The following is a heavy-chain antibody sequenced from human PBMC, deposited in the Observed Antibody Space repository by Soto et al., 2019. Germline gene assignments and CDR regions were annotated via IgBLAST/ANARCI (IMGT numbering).Heavy chain of an antibody. Sequence: GGSLRLSCAASGFTFSTYAMTWVRQAPGKGPEWVSGISGSGDSTYYADSVKGRFTISRDNSKDTLSLQMSSLRDEDTAVYYCATSRDASFYYYGMYAWGQGTTATVSS. J-gene: IGHJ6*02. D-gene: IGHD6-13*01. CDR1: GFTFSTYA. CDR3: ATSRDASFYYYGMYA. V-gene: IGHV3-23*01. CDR2: ISGSGDST.